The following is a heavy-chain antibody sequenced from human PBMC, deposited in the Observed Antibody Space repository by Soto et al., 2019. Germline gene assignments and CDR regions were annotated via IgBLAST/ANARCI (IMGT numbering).Heavy chain of an antibody. V-gene: IGHV5-51*01. CDR2: IYPGDSDT. CDR3: ARLPGVRGVFDGFNI. J-gene: IGHJ3*02. D-gene: IGHD3-10*01. Sequence: PGESLKISCKGSGYSFSGYWIGWVRQMPGKCLEWMGVIYPGDSDTRYSPSFQGQVAFSVDKSANTAYLQWSSLKASDTAMYYCARLPGVRGVFDGFNIWGQGTLVTVSS. CDR1: GYSFSGYW.